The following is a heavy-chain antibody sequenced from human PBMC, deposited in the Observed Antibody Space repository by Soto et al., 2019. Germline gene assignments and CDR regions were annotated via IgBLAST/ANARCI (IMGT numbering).Heavy chain of an antibody. CDR2: IYPGDSDT. CDR1: GYSFTSYW. CDR3: ARRYSNGRMDV. D-gene: IGHD4-4*01. V-gene: IGHV5-51*01. Sequence: PGVSLKISCKGSGYSFTSYWIGWVRQMPGKGLEWIGRIYPGDSDTRYSPSFQGQVTISADQSISTAYLPCTSLQASGTAMYYCARRYSNGRMDVWGQGTQDTVSS. J-gene: IGHJ6*02.